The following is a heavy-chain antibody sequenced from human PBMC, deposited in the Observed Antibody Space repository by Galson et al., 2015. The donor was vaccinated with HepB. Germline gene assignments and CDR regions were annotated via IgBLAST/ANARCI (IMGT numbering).Heavy chain of an antibody. D-gene: IGHD2-15*01. Sequence: SLRLSCAASGFTVSSNYMSWVRQAPGKGLEWVSVIYSGGSTYYADFVKGRFTISRDNSKNTLYLQMNSLRAEDTAVYYCARAYCSGGSCYPYYFDYWGQGTLVTVSS. CDR2: IYSGGST. CDR1: GFTVSSNY. V-gene: IGHV3-66*02. J-gene: IGHJ4*02. CDR3: ARAYCSGGSCYPYYFDY.